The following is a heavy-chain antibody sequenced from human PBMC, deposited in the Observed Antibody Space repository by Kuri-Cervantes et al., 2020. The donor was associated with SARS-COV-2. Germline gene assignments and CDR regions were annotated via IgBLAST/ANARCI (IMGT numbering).Heavy chain of an antibody. CDR1: GVNLSSYA. D-gene: IGHD3/OR15-3a*01. J-gene: IGHJ5*02. Sequence: SVKVSCKASGVNLSSYAIAWVRQAPGQGLEWMGRIIPIYGTTNYAQKVQGRVTITADESTNTAYMEMSSLRSEDTAIYYCVGDAMIITLFGLENWVDAWGQGTLVTVSS. CDR3: VGDAMIITLFGLENWVDA. V-gene: IGHV1-69*13. CDR2: IIPIYGTT.